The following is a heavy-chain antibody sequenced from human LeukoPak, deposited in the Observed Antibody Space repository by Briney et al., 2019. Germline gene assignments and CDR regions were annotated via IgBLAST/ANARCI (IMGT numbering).Heavy chain of an antibody. CDR1: GFTFSTYA. CDR3: AQGTLKYYFDY. J-gene: IGHJ4*02. Sequence: GGSLRLSCAASGFTFSTYAMNWVRQAPGKGLEWVSIISGSGGSTYYADSLKGRFTISRDNSKNTLYLQMNSLRAEDTAVYYCAQGTLKYYFDYWGQGTLVTVSS. CDR2: ISGSGGST. V-gene: IGHV3-23*01.